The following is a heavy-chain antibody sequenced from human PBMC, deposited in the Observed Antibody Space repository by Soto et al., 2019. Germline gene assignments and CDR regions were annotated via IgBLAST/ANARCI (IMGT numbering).Heavy chain of an antibody. CDR3: ARARRGSSWPRVDY. CDR1: GGSLSPYY. CDR2: IYYTGTT. J-gene: IGHJ4*02. Sequence: QVQLQESGPGLVKPSETLSLTCIVSGGSLSPYYWSWIRQSPGKGLEWVGSIYYTGTTDYNPSLKSRVTTSIATSANRVSLEMTSVTAADTAVSYCARARRGSSWPRVDYWGQGKLFTVSS. V-gene: IGHV4-59*01. D-gene: IGHD6-13*01.